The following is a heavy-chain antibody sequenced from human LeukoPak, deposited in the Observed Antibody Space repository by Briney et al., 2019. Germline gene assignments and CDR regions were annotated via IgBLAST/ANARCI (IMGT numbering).Heavy chain of an antibody. D-gene: IGHD1-26*01. CDR2: IHTSGNT. Sequence: SETLSLTCSVSGGSISSYYWSWIRQPAGKGLEWIGRIHTSGNTNYNPSLKSRVTISVDKSKIQFYLKVSSVTAADTAVYYCARGLVGTTEEQNWFDPWGQGTLVTVSS. CDR3: ARGLVGTTEEQNWFDP. J-gene: IGHJ5*02. CDR1: GGSISSYY. V-gene: IGHV4-4*07.